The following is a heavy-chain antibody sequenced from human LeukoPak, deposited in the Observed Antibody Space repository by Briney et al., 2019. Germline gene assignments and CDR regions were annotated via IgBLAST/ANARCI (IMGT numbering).Heavy chain of an antibody. CDR2: IKSKTDGGTT. CDR1: GFTFSNAW. Sequence: GGSLRLSCAASGFTFSNAWMSWVRQAPGKGLEWVGRIKSKTDGGTTDYAAPVKGRFTISRDDSKNTLYLQMNSLRAEDTAVYYCAKRPVGSPSLDYYYYMDVWGKGTTVTVSS. V-gene: IGHV3-15*01. CDR3: AKRPVGSPSLDYYYYMDV. J-gene: IGHJ6*03. D-gene: IGHD6-6*01.